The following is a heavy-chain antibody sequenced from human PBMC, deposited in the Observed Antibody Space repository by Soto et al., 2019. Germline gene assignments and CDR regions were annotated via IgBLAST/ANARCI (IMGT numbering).Heavy chain of an antibody. CDR3: ARDRSSGWYLDY. Sequence: SQTLSLTCAISGDSVSTNSATWDWIRQSPSRGLEWLGRTYYRSKWYNDYAVSVKGRITINPDTSNNQLSLQINSLRVEDTAVYYCARDRSSGWYLDYWGQGTLVTVSS. CDR1: GDSVSTNSAT. CDR2: TYYRSKWYN. J-gene: IGHJ4*02. D-gene: IGHD6-19*01. V-gene: IGHV6-1*01.